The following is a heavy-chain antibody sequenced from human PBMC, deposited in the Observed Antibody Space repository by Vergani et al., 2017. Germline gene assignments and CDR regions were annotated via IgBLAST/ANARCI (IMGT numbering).Heavy chain of an antibody. CDR2: INPNSGGT. CDR3: ARMPYVRHGYSSGWPYNWFDP. Sequence: QVQVVQSGAEVKKSGASVKVSCKTSGYTFSNYYMHWVRQAPGQGLEWMGWINPNSGGTNYAQKFQGRVTMTRDTSISTAYMELSRLRSDDTAVYYCARMPYVRHGYSSGWPYNWFDPWGQGTLVTVSS. J-gene: IGHJ5*02. D-gene: IGHD6-19*01. V-gene: IGHV1-2*02. CDR1: GYTFSNYY.